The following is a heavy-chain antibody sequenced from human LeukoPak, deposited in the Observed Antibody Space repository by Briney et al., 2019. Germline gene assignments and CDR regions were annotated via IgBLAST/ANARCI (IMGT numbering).Heavy chain of an antibody. J-gene: IGHJ6*02. CDR3: ARGRYCSSTSCYGFKVYGMDV. Sequence: KPSETLSLTCAVYGGSFSGYYWSWIRQPPGKGLEWIGEINHSGSTNYNPSLKSRVTISVDTSKNQFSLKLSSVTAADTAVYYCARGRYCSSTSCYGFKVYGMDVWGQGTTVIVSS. V-gene: IGHV4-34*01. D-gene: IGHD2-2*01. CDR1: GGSFSGYY. CDR2: INHSGST.